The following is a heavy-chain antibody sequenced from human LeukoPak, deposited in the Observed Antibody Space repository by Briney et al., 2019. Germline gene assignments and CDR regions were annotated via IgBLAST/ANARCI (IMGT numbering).Heavy chain of an antibody. CDR3: AYSDHFDN. Sequence: GGSLRLSCVASGFTLGNYWMHWVRQASGKGLVWVSRGDGDGSHSTYADSVKGRFTISRDNAKNTLYLQMNSLTGEDTAVYYCAYSDHFDNWGQGTLVTVSS. V-gene: IGHV3-74*03. J-gene: IGHJ4*02. CDR2: GDGDGSHS. CDR1: GFTLGNYW. D-gene: IGHD4-17*01.